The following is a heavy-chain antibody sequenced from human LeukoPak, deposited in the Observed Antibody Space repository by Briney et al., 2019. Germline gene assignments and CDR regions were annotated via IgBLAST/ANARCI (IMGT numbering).Heavy chain of an antibody. J-gene: IGHJ4*02. Sequence: SETLSLTCTVSGSSISNYYLGWIRQPAGKGLECIGRIYNSGGTDYYPSLKIRVTMSVDTSKNHFSLKLTSVTAADTAMYYCARENRDYDGSGYYYRYWGRGTLVTVSS. CDR2: IYNSGGT. CDR3: ARENRDYDGSGYYYRY. D-gene: IGHD3-22*01. V-gene: IGHV4-4*07. CDR1: GSSISNYY.